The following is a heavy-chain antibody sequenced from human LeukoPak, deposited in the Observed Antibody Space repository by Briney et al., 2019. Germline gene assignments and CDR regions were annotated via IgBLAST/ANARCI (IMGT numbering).Heavy chain of an antibody. CDR1: GFTFSSYS. CDR3: ARGHDSSGYSH. CDR2: ISSSSSYI. J-gene: IGHJ4*02. V-gene: IGHV3-21*01. Sequence: GGSLRLSCAASGFTFSSYSMNWVRQAPGKGLEWVSSISSSSSYIYYADSVKRRLTISRDNSKNSLYLQMNSLRAEDTAVYYCARGHDSSGYSHWGQGTLVTVSS. D-gene: IGHD3-22*01.